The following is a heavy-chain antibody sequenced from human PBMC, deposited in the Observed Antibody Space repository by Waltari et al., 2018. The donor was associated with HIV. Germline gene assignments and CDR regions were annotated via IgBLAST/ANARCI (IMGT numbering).Heavy chain of an antibody. V-gene: IGHV3-11*01. D-gene: IGHD4-17*01. CDR3: ARTTVTKLEPDY. J-gene: IGHJ4*02. CDR2: ISSSGSTI. Sequence: QVQLVESGGGLVKPGGSLRLSCAASGFTFSDYYMSWSRQAPGKGREWASYISSSGSTIYYADSVKCRFTISRDNAKNSLYLQMNSLRAEDTAVYYCARTTVTKLEPDYWGQGTLVTVSS. CDR1: GFTFSDYY.